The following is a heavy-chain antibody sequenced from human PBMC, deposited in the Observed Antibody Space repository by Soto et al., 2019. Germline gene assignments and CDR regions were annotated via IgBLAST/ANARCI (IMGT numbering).Heavy chain of an antibody. V-gene: IGHV4-59*01. CDR2: IYYSGST. CDR1: GGSISSYY. J-gene: IGHJ5*02. CDR3: ARVAKDNWFDP. Sequence: SETLSLTCTVSGGSISSYYWSWIRQPPGKGLEWIGYIYYSGSTNYNPSLKSRVTISVDTSKNQFSLKLSSVTAADTAVYYCARVAKDNWFDPWGQGTLVTVSS.